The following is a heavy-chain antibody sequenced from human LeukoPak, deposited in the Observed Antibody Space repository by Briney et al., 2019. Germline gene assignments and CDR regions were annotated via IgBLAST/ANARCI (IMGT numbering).Heavy chain of an antibody. CDR3: ARGGWYLDY. J-gene: IGHJ4*02. Sequence: SETLSLTCTVSGGSISSHYWSWIRPALGKRLERICYIYYNGNTNYNSSIQSRVTISADTSTTQSSLILKRVTAEDTAVYYCARGGWYLDYWGQGTLVTVSS. CDR1: GGSISSHY. V-gene: IGHV4-59*11. CDR2: IYYNGNT. D-gene: IGHD6-19*01.